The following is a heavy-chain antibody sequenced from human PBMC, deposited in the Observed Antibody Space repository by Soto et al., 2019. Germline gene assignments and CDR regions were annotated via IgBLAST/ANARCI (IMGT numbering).Heavy chain of an antibody. Sequence: GGSLSLSCAAAGFTFSSYAMHWVRQAPGKGLEWVAVISYEGSNKYYADSVKGRFTISRDNSNNKLYLQMNSLRAEDTAVYYCARGDEQLDYYYYYGMDVCGQGPTVTVS. V-gene: IGHV3-30-3*01. CDR3: ARGDEQLDYYYYYGMDV. CDR2: ISYEGSNK. J-gene: IGHJ6*02. D-gene: IGHD6-6*01. CDR1: GFTFSSYA.